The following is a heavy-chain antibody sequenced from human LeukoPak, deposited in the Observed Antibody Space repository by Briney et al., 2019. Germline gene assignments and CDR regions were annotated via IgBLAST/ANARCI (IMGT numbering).Heavy chain of an antibody. CDR2: ISGSGGST. V-gene: IGHV3-23*01. CDR1: GFTFSSYA. Sequence: EPGGSLRLSCAASGFTFSSYAMSWVRQAPGKGLEWVSAISGSGGSTYYADSVKGRFTISRDNSKNSLYLQMNSLRAEDTAVYYCARDFIAAAGYFDYWGQGTLVTVSS. J-gene: IGHJ4*02. CDR3: ARDFIAAAGYFDY. D-gene: IGHD6-13*01.